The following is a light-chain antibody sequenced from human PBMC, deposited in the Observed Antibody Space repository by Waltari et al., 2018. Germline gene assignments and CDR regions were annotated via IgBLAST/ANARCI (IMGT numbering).Light chain of an antibody. CDR3: QSYDYSLRAAV. V-gene: IGLV1-40*01. CDR1: SSNNGPDYH. Sequence: QSVMTHPPSLSGAPGQRVTISRTGNSSNNGPDYHVHLYQQVPGTAPKLLMYVNNNRTSGVPARFSGSKSGTSASLAITGLQAEDEADYYCQSYDYSLRAAVFGGGTKLTVL. CDR2: VNN. J-gene: IGLJ2*01.